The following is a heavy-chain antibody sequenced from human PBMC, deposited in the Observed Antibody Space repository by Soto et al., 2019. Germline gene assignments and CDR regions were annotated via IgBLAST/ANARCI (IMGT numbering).Heavy chain of an antibody. J-gene: IGHJ5*02. CDR2: ISGSGGST. D-gene: IGHD6-19*01. V-gene: IGHV3-23*01. Sequence: GGSLRLSCAASGFTFSSYAMSWVRQAPGKGLEWVSAISGSGGSTYYADSVKGRFTISRDNSKNTLYLQMNSLRAEDTAVYYCAKDREGSGWYSRPQSPQPNWFDPWGQGTLVTVSS. CDR3: AKDREGSGWYSRPQSPQPNWFDP. CDR1: GFTFSSYA.